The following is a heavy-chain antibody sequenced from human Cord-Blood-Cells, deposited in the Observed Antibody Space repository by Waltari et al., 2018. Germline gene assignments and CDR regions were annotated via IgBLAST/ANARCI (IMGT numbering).Heavy chain of an antibody. CDR1: GFTFGDYA. J-gene: IGHJ6*02. CDR3: TRDQGWDWNYGGYYYYGMDV. Sequence: EVQLVESGGGLVQPGRSLRLSCTASGFTFGDYAMSWVRQAPGKGLEWVGFIRSKAYCATTEYAASVKGRFTISRDDSKSIAYLQMNSLKTEDTAVYYCTRDQGWDWNYGGYYYYGMDVWGQGP. CDR2: IRSKAYCATT. D-gene: IGHD1-7*01. V-gene: IGHV3-49*04.